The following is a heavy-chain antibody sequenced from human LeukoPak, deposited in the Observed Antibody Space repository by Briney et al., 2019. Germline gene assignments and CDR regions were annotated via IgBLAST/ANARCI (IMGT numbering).Heavy chain of an antibody. CDR3: ATGNYYDSRGYYMFGH. CDR2: INGDGSTT. Sequence: GRSLRLSCAASGFTFSRYWMHWVRHAPGKGLVEVSRINGDGSTTSYADSVKGGITISRDNAKNTLYLQMNSLRAEDTAVYYCATGNYYDSRGYYMFGHWGQGTLVTVSS. J-gene: IGHJ1*01. D-gene: IGHD3-22*01. V-gene: IGHV3-74*01. CDR1: GFTFSRYW.